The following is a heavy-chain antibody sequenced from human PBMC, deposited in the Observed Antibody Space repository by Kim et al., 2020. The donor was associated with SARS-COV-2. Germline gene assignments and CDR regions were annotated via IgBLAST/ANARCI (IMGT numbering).Heavy chain of an antibody. CDR3: AREDIVLMVYAIPEDYYYGMDD. J-gene: IGHJ6*02. D-gene: IGHD2-8*01. CDR1: GYTFTSYA. V-gene: IGHV7-4-1*02. Sequence: ASVKVSCKASGYTFTSYAMNWVRQAPGQGLEWMGWINTNTGNPTYAQGFTGRFVFSLDTSVSTAYLQISSLKAEETAVYYCAREDIVLMVYAIPEDYYYGMDDCGQGTTITVS. CDR2: INTNTGNP.